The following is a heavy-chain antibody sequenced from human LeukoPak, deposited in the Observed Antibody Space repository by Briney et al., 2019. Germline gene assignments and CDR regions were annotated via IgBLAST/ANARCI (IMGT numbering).Heavy chain of an antibody. V-gene: IGHV1-46*01. D-gene: IGHD5-24*01. J-gene: IGHJ4*02. CDR3: ARTSHEMATIHQVQEFDY. Sequence: ASVMVSCKASGYTFTSYYMHWVRQAPGQGLEWMGIINPSGGSTSYAQKFQGRVTMTRDMSTSTVYMELSSLRSEDTAVYYCARTSHEMATIHQVQEFDYWGQGTLVTVSS. CDR1: GYTFTSYY. CDR2: INPSGGST.